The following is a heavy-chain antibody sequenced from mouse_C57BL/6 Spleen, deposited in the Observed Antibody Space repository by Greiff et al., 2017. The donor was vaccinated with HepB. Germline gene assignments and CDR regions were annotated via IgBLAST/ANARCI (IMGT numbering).Heavy chain of an antibody. J-gene: IGHJ1*03. V-gene: IGHV1-15*01. CDR1: GYTFTDYE. Sequence: VKLVESGAELVRPGASVTLSCKASGYTFTDYEMHWVKQTPVHGLEWIGAIDPETGGTAYNQKFKGKAILTADKSSSTAYMELRSLTSEDSAVYYCTRQRLGYYYYGSSLWYFDVWGTGTTVTVSS. CDR3: TRQRLGYYYYGSSLWYFDV. D-gene: IGHD1-1*01. CDR2: IDPETGGT.